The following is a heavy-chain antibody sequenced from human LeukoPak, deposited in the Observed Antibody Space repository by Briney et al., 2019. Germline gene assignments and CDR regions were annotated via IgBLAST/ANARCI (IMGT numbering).Heavy chain of an antibody. V-gene: IGHV4-59*08. Sequence: SETLSLTCTVSGGSISSYYWSWIRQPPGKGLEWIGYIYYSGSTNCNPSLKSRVTISVDTSKNQFSLKLSSVTAADTAVYYCARQDSGSSLGYFDYWGQGTLVTVSS. D-gene: IGHD3-10*01. CDR3: ARQDSGSSLGYFDY. J-gene: IGHJ4*02. CDR2: IYYSGST. CDR1: GGSISSYY.